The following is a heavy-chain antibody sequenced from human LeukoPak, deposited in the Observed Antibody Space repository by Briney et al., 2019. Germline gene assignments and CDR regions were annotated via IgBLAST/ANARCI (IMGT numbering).Heavy chain of an antibody. Sequence: PGGSLRLSCAASGFTFSSYWMSWVRQAPGKGLEWVANIKQDGSEKYYVDSVKGRFTISRDNAKNSLYLQMNSLRAEDTAVYYCARECYSNYDWYYYYMDVWGKGTTVTVSS. CDR2: IKQDGSEK. V-gene: IGHV3-7*01. CDR1: GFTFSSYW. D-gene: IGHD4-11*01. J-gene: IGHJ6*03. CDR3: ARECYSNYDWYYYYMDV.